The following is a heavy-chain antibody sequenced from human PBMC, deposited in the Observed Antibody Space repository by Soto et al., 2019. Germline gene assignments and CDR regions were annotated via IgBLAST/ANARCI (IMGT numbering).Heavy chain of an antibody. D-gene: IGHD2-15*01. CDR1: GFTFSSYA. Sequence: EVQLLESGGGLVQPGGSLRLSCAASGFTFSSYAMSWVRQAPGKGLEWVSAISGSGGSTYYADSVKGRFTISRDNSKNTRYLQMNSLRAEDTAVYYCAKAGVVVVAATGWYFDLWGRGTLVTVSS. CDR2: ISGSGGST. J-gene: IGHJ2*01. CDR3: AKAGVVVVAATGWYFDL. V-gene: IGHV3-23*01.